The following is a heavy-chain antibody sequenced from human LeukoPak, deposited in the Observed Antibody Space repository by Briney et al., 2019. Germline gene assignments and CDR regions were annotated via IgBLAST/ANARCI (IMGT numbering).Heavy chain of an antibody. CDR2: ISSSSSYI. J-gene: IGHJ4*02. V-gene: IGHV3-21*01. CDR3: ARDRGYDFDY. D-gene: IGHD5-12*01. Sequence: SGGSLRLSCAASEFTFSIYSMNWVRQAPGKGLKWVSSISSSSSYIYYADSVKGRFTISRDNAKNSLYLQMNSLRAEDTAVYYCARDRGYDFDYWGQGTLVTVSS. CDR1: EFTFSIYS.